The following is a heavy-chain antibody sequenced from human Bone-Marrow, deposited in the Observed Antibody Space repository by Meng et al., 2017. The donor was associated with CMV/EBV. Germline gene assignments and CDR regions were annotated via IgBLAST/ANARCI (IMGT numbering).Heavy chain of an antibody. CDR2: ISSSGTTI. CDR1: GFTFSDYY. Sequence: GESLKISCSASGFTFSDYYMTWIRQAPGKGLEWVSYISSSGTTIYYADSVKGRFTIPRDNAKNSLYLQMNSLRAEDTALYYCARASQWGVGAADDWGQGTLVTVSS. CDR3: ARASQWGVGAADD. D-gene: IGHD1-26*01. J-gene: IGHJ4*02. V-gene: IGHV3-11*04.